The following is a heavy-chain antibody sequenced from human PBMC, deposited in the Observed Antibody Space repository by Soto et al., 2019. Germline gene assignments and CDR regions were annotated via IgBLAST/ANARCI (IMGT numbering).Heavy chain of an antibody. V-gene: IGHV3-23*01. D-gene: IGHD2-21*02. CDR3: AKGSVVVAAKFDS. J-gene: IGHJ4*02. CDR2: ISSSGYSA. CDR1: GFTYNNYA. Sequence: EVQLLESGGALVQPGVSLSLSCAASGFTYNNYAMGWVRQAPGKGLEWVSAISSSGYSAYYADSVKGRFTISRDNSRNTMFLQMNKLGPEDTAVYYCAKGSVVVAAKFDSWGQGTQVPVPP.